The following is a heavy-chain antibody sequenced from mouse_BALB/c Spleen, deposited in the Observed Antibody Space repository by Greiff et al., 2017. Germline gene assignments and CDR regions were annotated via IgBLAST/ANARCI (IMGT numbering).Heavy chain of an antibody. D-gene: IGHD2-4*01. CDR2: ISSGSSTI. Sequence: EVQGVESGGGLVQPGGSRKLSCAASGFTFSSFGMHWVRQAPEKGLEWVAYISSGSSTIYYADTVKGRFTISRDNPKNTLFLQMTSLRSEDTAMYYCARRLYDYPDYAMDYWGQGTSVTVSS. CDR1: GFTFSSFG. CDR3: ARRLYDYPDYAMDY. J-gene: IGHJ4*01. V-gene: IGHV5-17*02.